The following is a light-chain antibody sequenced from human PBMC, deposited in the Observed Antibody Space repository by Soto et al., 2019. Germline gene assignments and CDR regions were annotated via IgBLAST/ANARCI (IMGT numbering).Light chain of an antibody. CDR3: AAWDDSLNGWV. V-gene: IGLV1-44*01. CDR2: SNN. J-gene: IGLJ3*02. CDR1: RSNIGSNS. Sequence: QSVLTQPPSASGTPGQRVAISCSGSRSNIGSNSINWYQQLPGTAPKVLIYSNNQRPSGVPDRFSGSKSGTSASLAISGLQSDDEAEYHCAAWDDSLNGWVFGGGTKLNVL.